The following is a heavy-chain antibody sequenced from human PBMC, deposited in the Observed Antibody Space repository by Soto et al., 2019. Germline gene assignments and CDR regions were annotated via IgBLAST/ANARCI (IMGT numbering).Heavy chain of an antibody. D-gene: IGHD6-13*01. CDR3: AKVLQARQQLGRKNYYYFYGMDV. J-gene: IGHJ6*02. CDR1: GFTFSSYR. V-gene: IGHV3-30*18. CDR2: ISYDGSIK. Sequence: PGGSLRLSCAAAGFTFSSYRMHWGRQAPGKGLEWVAVISYDGSIKDYAYSVRGRFTISRDNSKNTLYLQMNSRRAEDMAVYYCAKVLQARQQLGRKNYYYFYGMDVWGQGTTVTASS.